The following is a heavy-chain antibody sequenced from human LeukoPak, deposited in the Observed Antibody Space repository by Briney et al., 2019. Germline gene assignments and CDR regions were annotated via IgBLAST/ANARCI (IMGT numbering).Heavy chain of an antibody. V-gene: IGHV4-59*01. Sequence: SEALSLTCTVSGGSISSYYWSWIRQPPGKGLEWIGYIYYSGSTNYNPSLKSRVTISVDTSKNQFSLKLSSVTAADTAVYYCAKAVYIGNYGDYYFDYWGQGTLVTVSS. CDR1: GGSISSYY. D-gene: IGHD1-26*01. CDR3: AKAVYIGNYGDYYFDY. J-gene: IGHJ4*02. CDR2: IYYSGST.